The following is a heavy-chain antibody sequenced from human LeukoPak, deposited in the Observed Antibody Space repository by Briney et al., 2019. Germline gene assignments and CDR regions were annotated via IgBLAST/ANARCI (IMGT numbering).Heavy chain of an antibody. CDR1: GYTFTSYD. J-gene: IGHJ5*02. CDR2: MNPNSGNT. CDR3: ARGLATSNTGWFDP. V-gene: IGHV1-8*03. D-gene: IGHD4-11*01. Sequence: ASVTVSCKASGYTFTSYDINWVRQATGQGLEWMGWMNPNSGNTGYAQKFQGRVTITRNTSISTAYMELSSLRSEDTAVYYCARGLATSNTGWFDPWGQGTLVTVSS.